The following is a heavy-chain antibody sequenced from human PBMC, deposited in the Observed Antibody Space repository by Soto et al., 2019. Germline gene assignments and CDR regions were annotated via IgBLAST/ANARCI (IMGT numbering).Heavy chain of an antibody. CDR3: AGYYYDSSGYYLPSDY. V-gene: IGHV1-69*02. CDR1: GGTFSSYT. D-gene: IGHD3-22*01. J-gene: IGHJ4*02. Sequence: ASVKVSCKASGGTFSSYTISWVRQAPGQGLEWMGRIIPILGIANYAQKFQGRVTITADKSTSTAYMELSSLRSEDTAVYYCAGYYYDSSGYYLPSDYWGQGTLVTVSS. CDR2: IIPILGIA.